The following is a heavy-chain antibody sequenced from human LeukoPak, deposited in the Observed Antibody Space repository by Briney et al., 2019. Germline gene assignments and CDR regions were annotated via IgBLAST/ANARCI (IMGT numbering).Heavy chain of an antibody. D-gene: IGHD3-9*01. CDR3: ARQGYDILTGYIDAFDI. CDR1: GRSISSYY. V-gene: IGHV4-59*08. CDR2: ISYSGST. J-gene: IGHJ3*02. Sequence: PSETLSLTCTVSGRSISSYYWSWIRQPPGKGLEWIGYISYSGSTNYNPSLKSRVTISIDTSKNQFSLKLRSVTAADTAIYYCARQGYDILTGYIDAFDIWGQGTMVTVSS.